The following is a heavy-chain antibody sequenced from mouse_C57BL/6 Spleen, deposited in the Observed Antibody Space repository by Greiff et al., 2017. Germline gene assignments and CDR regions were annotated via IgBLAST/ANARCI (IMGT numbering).Heavy chain of an antibody. CDR2: IRLKSDNYAT. CDR1: GFTFSNYW. D-gene: IGHD3-3*01. CDR3: TGGKGFFAY. J-gene: IGHJ3*01. V-gene: IGHV6-3*01. Sequence: EVKLMESGGGLVQPGGSMKLSCVASGFTFSNYWMNWVRQSPEKGLEWVAQIRLKSDNYATHYAESVKGRFTISRDDSKSSVYLQMNNLRAEDTGIYYCTGGKGFFAYWGQGTLVTVSA.